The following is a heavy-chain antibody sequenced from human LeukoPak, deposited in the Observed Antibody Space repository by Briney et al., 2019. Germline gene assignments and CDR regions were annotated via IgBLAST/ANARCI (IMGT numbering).Heavy chain of an antibody. J-gene: IGHJ3*02. CDR1: GYTFTGNY. CDR3: ARDLLALDAFDI. D-gene: IGHD3-3*01. V-gene: IGHV1-2*02. CDR2: INPNSGGT. Sequence: ASVKVSCKASGYTFTGNYMHWVRQAPGQGLEWMGWINPNSGGTNYAQKFQGRVTMTRDTSISTAYMELSRLRSDDTAVYYCARDLLALDAFDIWGQGTMVTVSS.